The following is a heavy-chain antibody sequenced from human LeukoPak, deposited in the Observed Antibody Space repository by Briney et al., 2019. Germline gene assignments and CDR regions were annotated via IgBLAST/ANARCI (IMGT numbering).Heavy chain of an antibody. CDR1: GYTFTGYY. CDR3: SLSLGDPLTGDP. V-gene: IGHV1-2*02. J-gene: IGHJ5*02. Sequence: ASVKVSCKASGYTFTGYYMHWVRQAPGQGLEWMGWINPNSGGTNYAQKFQGRVTKTRDTSISTAYMELSRLRSDDTAVYYCSLSLGDPLTGDPWGQGTLVTVSS. D-gene: IGHD3-16*01. CDR2: INPNSGGT.